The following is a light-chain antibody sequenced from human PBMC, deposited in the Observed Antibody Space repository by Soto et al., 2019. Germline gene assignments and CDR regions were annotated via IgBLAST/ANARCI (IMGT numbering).Light chain of an antibody. Sequence: IVLTQSPATLSLSPGERATLSCRASQSVTKCLAWYQQQPGQAPRLLIYDVSSRAPGIPARFSGSGSGTDFTLTISSLEPEDFVVYSCPQCTNWPPITFGQGTRLEIK. V-gene: IGKV3-11*01. CDR2: DVS. J-gene: IGKJ5*01. CDR3: PQCTNWPPIT. CDR1: QSVTKC.